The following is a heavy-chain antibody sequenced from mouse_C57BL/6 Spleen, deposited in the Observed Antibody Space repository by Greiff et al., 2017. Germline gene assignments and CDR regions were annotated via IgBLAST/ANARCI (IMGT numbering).Heavy chain of an antibody. Sequence: QVQLKQPGTELVKPGASVKLSCKASGYTFTSYWMHWVKQRPGQGLEWIGNINPSNGGTNYNEKVKSKATLTVDKSSSTAYMQLSSLTSEDSAVYYCARGGVYYGSSPDYWGQGTTLTVSS. V-gene: IGHV1-53*01. J-gene: IGHJ2*01. CDR2: INPSNGGT. CDR1: GYTFTSYW. CDR3: ARGGVYYGSSPDY. D-gene: IGHD1-1*01.